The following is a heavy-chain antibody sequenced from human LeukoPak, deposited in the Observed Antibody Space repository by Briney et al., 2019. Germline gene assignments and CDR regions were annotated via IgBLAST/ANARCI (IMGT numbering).Heavy chain of an antibody. J-gene: IGHJ6*03. CDR2: IYYSGST. CDR3: ARFVVAATHITMDV. Sequence: PSETLSLTCTVSGGSISSYYWSWIRQPPGKGLEWIGYIYYSGSTNYNPSLKSRVTISVDTSKNQFSLKLSSVTAADTAVYYCARFVVAATHITMDVWGKGTTVTVSS. CDR1: GGSISSYY. D-gene: IGHD2-15*01. V-gene: IGHV4-59*01.